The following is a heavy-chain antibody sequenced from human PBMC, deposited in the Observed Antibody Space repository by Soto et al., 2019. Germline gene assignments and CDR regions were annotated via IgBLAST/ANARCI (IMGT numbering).Heavy chain of an antibody. CDR1: GGSFSGYY. D-gene: IGHD4-17*01. CDR2: INHSGST. Sequence: QVQLQQWGAGLLKPSETLSLTCAVYGGSFSGYYWSWIRQPPGKGLEWIGEINHSGSTNYNPSLKSRVTISIDTSKHQFSLKLSSVTAADTAVYYCARRLRWYLYNWFDPWGQGTLVTVSS. J-gene: IGHJ5*02. CDR3: ARRLRWYLYNWFDP. V-gene: IGHV4-34*01.